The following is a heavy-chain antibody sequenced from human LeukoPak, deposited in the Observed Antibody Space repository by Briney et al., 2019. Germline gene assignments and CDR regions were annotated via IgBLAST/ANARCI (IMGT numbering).Heavy chain of an antibody. V-gene: IGHV4-34*01. CDR1: GGSFSGYY. CDR3: ARTESGVVTAIRGRAFDI. D-gene: IGHD2-21*02. Sequence: SETLSLTCAVYGGSFSGYYWSWIRQPPGKGLEWIGEINHSGSTNYNPSLKSRVTISVDTSKNQFSLKLSSVTAADTAVYYCARTESGVVTAIRGRAFDIWGQGTMVTVSS. J-gene: IGHJ3*02. CDR2: INHSGST.